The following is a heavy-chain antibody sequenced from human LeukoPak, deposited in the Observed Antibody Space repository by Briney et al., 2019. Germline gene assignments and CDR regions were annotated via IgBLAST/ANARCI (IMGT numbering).Heavy chain of an antibody. V-gene: IGHV3-74*01. D-gene: IGHD3-16*01. CDR2: INNEGSGT. CDR3: AKDWAPVLYYFDY. CDR1: GFSFSGYW. J-gene: IGHJ4*02. Sequence: GGSLRLSCAASGFSFSGYWMHWVRQAPGKGLVWVSRINNEGSGTDYADSVKGRFTISRVNVDNTLYLQMNSLSAEDTAVYYCAKDWAPVLYYFDYWGQGTLVTVSS.